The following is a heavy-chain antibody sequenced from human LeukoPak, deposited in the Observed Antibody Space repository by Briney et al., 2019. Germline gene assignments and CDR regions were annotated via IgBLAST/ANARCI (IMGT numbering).Heavy chain of an antibody. J-gene: IGHJ4*02. V-gene: IGHV4-59*08. CDR3: ARHLGYSGYDYGY. D-gene: IGHD5-12*01. CDR2: IYYSGST. Sequence: SGTLSLTCTVSGGSISSYYWSWIRQPPGKGLEWIGYIYYSGSTNYNPSLKSRVTISVDTSKNQFSLKLSSVTAADTAVYYCARHLGYSGYDYGYWGQGTLVTVSS. CDR1: GGSISSYY.